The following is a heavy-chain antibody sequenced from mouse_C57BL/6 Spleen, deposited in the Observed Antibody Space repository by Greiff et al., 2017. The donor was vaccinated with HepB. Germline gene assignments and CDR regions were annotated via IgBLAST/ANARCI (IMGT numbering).Heavy chain of an antibody. Sequence: EVQVVESGGDLVKPGGSLKLSCAASGFTFSSYGMSWVRQTPDKRLEWVATISSGGSYTYYPDSVKGRFTISRDNAKNTLYLQMSSLKSEDTAMYYCARLGTTNYAMDYWGQGTSVTVSS. J-gene: IGHJ4*01. V-gene: IGHV5-6*01. CDR2: ISSGGSYT. CDR1: GFTFSSYG. D-gene: IGHD1-1*01. CDR3: ARLGTTNYAMDY.